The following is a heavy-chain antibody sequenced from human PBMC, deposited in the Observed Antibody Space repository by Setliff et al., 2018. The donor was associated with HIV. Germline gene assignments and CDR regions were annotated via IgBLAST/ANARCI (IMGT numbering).Heavy chain of an antibody. V-gene: IGHV4-4*02. CDR2: SYHTGSK. J-gene: IGHJ5*02. D-gene: IGHD3-10*01. CDR3: ARNHYYGSGKNRWFDP. Sequence: SETLSLTCAVSGGSISSNWWSWVRQSPGKGLEWIASSYHTGSKYYNPSLKRRVTISVDTSKNQFSLKLTSVTAADTAVYYCARNHYYGSGKNRWFDPWGQGMLVTVSS. CDR1: GGSISSNW.